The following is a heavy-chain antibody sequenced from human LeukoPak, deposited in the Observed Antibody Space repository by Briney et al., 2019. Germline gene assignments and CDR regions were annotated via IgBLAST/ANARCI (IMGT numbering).Heavy chain of an antibody. J-gene: IGHJ4*02. Sequence: PSETLSLTCTVSGGSISSSYWSWVRQPAGKGLEWIGRLYSSGSTNYSPSLRSRVAMSVDTSKNQFSLKLSSVTAADTAVYYCARGYGSGSYFVYWGQGTLVTVSS. CDR3: ARGYGSGSYFVY. V-gene: IGHV4-4*07. D-gene: IGHD3-10*01. CDR2: LYSSGST. CDR1: GGSISSSY.